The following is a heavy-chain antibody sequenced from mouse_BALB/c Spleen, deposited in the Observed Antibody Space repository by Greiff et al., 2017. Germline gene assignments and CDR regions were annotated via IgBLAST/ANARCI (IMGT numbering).Heavy chain of an antibody. V-gene: IGHV1S137*01. Sequence: QVQLQQSGAELVRPGVSVKISCKGSGYTFTDYAMHWVKQSHAKSLEWIGVISTYYGDASYNQKFKGKATMTVDKSSSTAYMELARLTSEDSAIYYCARYDGITHYWGQGTTLTVSS. D-gene: IGHD2-3*01. CDR3: ARYDGITHY. J-gene: IGHJ2*01. CDR2: ISTYYGDA. CDR1: GYTFTDYA.